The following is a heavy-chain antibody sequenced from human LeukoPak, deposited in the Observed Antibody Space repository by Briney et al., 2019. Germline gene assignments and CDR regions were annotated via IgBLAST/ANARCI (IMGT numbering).Heavy chain of an antibody. V-gene: IGHV3-48*03. CDR3: ASSLGPKDV. CDR2: ISSSGSTI. Sequence: GGSLRLSCAASGFTFSSYEMNWVRQAPGKGLEWVSYISSSGSTICYADSVKGRFTISRDNAKNSLYLQMNSLRAEDTAVYYCASSLGPKDVWGKGTTVTVSS. CDR1: GFTFSSYE. J-gene: IGHJ6*04. D-gene: IGHD1-26*01.